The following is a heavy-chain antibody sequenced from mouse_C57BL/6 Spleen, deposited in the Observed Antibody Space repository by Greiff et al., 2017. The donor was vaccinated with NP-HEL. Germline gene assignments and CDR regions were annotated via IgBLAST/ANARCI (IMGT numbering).Heavy chain of an antibody. Sequence: VQRVESGAELARPGASVKMSCKASGYTFTSYTMHWVKQRPGQGLEWIGYINPSSGYTKYNQKFKDKATLTADKSSSTAYMQLSSLTSEDSAVYYCARITGTFDYWGQGTTLTVSS. CDR2: INPSSGYT. CDR3: ARITGTFDY. V-gene: IGHV1-4*01. J-gene: IGHJ2*01. D-gene: IGHD4-1*01. CDR1: GYTFTSYT.